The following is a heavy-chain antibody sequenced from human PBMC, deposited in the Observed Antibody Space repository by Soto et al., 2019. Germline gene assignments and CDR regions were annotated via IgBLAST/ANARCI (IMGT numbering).Heavy chain of an antibody. J-gene: IGHJ5*02. CDR1: GLTFSNYA. Sequence: EVQVLESGGGLVQPGGSLRLSCAASGLTFSNYAMSWVRQAPGKGLEGVSGISGSGESTYYAESVKGRFTISRDNSKNTLYLQMNSLRVEDTAVYFCAKALTTSWFDPWGQGTLVTVSS. D-gene: IGHD4-17*01. CDR2: ISGSGEST. CDR3: AKALTTSWFDP. V-gene: IGHV3-23*01.